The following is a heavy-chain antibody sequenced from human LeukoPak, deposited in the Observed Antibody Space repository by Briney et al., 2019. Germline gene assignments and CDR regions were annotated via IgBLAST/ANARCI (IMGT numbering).Heavy chain of an antibody. D-gene: IGHD4-11*01. CDR3: ARLTRTVAEDY. CDR2: MKPDGSET. Sequence: GGSLRLSCAASGFTFSTYSMNWVRQAPGKGLESMANMKPDGSETYYVDFVKGRFTISRDNAKNSLYLQMNSLRAEDTAVYYCARLTRTVAEDYWGQGTLVTVSS. J-gene: IGHJ4*02. CDR1: GFTFSTYS. V-gene: IGHV3-7*05.